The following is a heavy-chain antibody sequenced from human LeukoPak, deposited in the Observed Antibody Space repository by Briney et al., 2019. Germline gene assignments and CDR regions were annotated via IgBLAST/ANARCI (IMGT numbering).Heavy chain of an antibody. D-gene: IGHD6-13*01. Sequence: SETLSLTCTVSGDSISSGNYYWGWIRQPPGKGLEWIGSIYYSGSTYYNPSLKSRVTISVDTSKNQFSLKLSSVTAADTAVYYCAREGSSWPKGPNWFDPWGQGTLVTVSS. CDR3: AREGSSWPKGPNWFDP. CDR2: IYYSGST. V-gene: IGHV4-39*07. CDR1: GDSISSGNYY. J-gene: IGHJ5*02.